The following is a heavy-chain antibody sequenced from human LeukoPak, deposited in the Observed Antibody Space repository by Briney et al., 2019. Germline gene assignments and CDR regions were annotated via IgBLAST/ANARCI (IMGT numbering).Heavy chain of an antibody. CDR2: ISAYNGNT. J-gene: IGHJ4*02. V-gene: IGHV1-18*01. D-gene: IGHD1-7*01. CDR3: ARDGLRYNWNYDAFDY. Sequence: GASVKVSCKASGYTFTSYGISWVRQAPGQGLEWMGWISAYNGNTNYAQKLQGRVTMTIDTSTSTAYMELRSLRSDDTAVYYCARDGLRYNWNYDAFDYWGQGTLVTVSS. CDR1: GYTFTSYG.